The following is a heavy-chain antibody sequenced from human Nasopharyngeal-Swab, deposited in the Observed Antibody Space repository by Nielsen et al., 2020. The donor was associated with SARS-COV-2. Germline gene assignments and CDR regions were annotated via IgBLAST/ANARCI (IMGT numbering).Heavy chain of an antibody. Sequence: SETLSLTCTVSGGSISSSIYYWGWIRQPPGKGLEWIGGVYYTGRTYYYPSLKSRVTISVDTSKNQFSLKLSSVTAADTAVYYCARVHNFDFWSGYHSAFDVWGQGTMVTVSS. CDR2: VYYTGRT. CDR1: GGSISSSIYY. D-gene: IGHD3-3*01. J-gene: IGHJ3*01. V-gene: IGHV4-39*01. CDR3: ARVHNFDFWSGYHSAFDV.